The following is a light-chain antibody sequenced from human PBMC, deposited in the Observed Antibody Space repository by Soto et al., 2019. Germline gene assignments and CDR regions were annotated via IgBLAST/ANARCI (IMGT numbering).Light chain of an antibody. J-gene: IGKJ4*01. CDR3: QQYNNWPPLT. CDR1: QSVSNH. CDR2: GAS. Sequence: TVMTQSPATLSVSPGERATLSCRASQSVSNHLAWYQQKPGRAPRLFIYGASTRATGVPARFSGSGSGTEFTLTISSLRSEDFAVYYCQQYNNWPPLTFGGGTKVEIK. V-gene: IGKV3-15*01.